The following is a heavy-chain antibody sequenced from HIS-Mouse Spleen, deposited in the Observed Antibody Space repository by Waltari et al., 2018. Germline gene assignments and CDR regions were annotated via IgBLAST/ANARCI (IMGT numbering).Heavy chain of an antibody. J-gene: IGHJ4*02. CDR1: GGSISSSS. Sequence: QLQLQESGPGLVKPSETLSLTCTVSGGSISSSSYYWGWIRQPPGKGLEWVAVISYYGSNKYYADSVKGRFTISRDNSKNTLYLQMNSLRAEDTAVYYCARIIAAAGTFDYWGQGTLVTVSS. D-gene: IGHD6-13*01. CDR3: ARIIAAAGTFDY. CDR2: ISYYGSNK. V-gene: IGHV3-30-3*01.